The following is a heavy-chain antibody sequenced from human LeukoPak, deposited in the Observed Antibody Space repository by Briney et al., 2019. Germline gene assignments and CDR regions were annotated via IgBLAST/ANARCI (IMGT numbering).Heavy chain of an antibody. CDR1: GGSFSGYY. J-gene: IGHJ4*02. D-gene: IGHD6-19*01. CDR2: INHSGST. V-gene: IGHV4-34*01. CDR3: AGGIAVADTLGY. Sequence: SETLSLTCAVYGGSFSGYYWSWIRQPPGKGLEWIGEINHSGSTNYNPSLKSRVTISVDTSKNQFSLQLSSVTAADTAVYYCAGGIAVADTLGYWGQGTLVTVSS.